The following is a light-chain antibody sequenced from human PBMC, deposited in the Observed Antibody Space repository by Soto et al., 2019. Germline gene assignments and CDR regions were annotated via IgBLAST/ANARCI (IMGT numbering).Light chain of an antibody. V-gene: IGLV2-23*02. CDR1: SSDVGSYNL. CDR2: EVS. J-gene: IGLJ1*01. Sequence: QSVLTQPASVSGSPGQSITISCTGTSSDVGSYNLVSWYQQHPGKAPKVMIYEVSKRPSGVSNRFSGSKSGNTASQTISGLQAEDEADYYCCSYAGSSTYVFGTGTKLTVL. CDR3: CSYAGSSTYV.